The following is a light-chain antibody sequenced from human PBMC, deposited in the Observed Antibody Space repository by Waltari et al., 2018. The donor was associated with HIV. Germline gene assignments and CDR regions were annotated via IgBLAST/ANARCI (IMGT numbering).Light chain of an antibody. V-gene: IGKV3-15*01. CDR3: QQSYNFPLT. J-gene: IGKJ3*01. CDR2: GAS. CDR1: QSVSSN. Sequence: EIVMTQSPATLSVSPGERATLSCRASQSVSSNLAWYQQKPGQAPRLLIYGASTRATGIPARFSGSGSGTEFTLTITSLQPEDFATYFCQQSYNFPLTFGPGTTVDI.